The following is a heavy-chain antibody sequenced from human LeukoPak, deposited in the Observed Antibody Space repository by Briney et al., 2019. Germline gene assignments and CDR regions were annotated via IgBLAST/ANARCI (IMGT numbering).Heavy chain of an antibody. D-gene: IGHD2-15*01. CDR2: IYYSGST. V-gene: IGHV4-59*01. CDR3: ATTRPLSHDFDY. J-gene: IGHJ4*02. CDR1: GGSISSYY. Sequence: SETLSLTCTVSGGSISSYYWSWIRQPPGKGLEWIGYIYYSGSTNYNPSLKSRVTISVDTSKNQFSLKLSSVTAADTALYYCATTRPLSHDFDYWGQGTLVTVSS.